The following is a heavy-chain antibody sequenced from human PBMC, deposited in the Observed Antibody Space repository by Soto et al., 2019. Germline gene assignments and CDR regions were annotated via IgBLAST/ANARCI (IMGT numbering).Heavy chain of an antibody. D-gene: IGHD1-20*01. V-gene: IGHV4-31*03. J-gene: IGHJ5*02. Sequence: QVQLQESGPGLVKPSQTLSLTCTVSGGSISSGGYYWSWIRQHPGKGLEWMGSIYYSGSTYYNPSLKSRVTISADTSKKQFTLKLSSVTAAGTAVYYCAREETRITGTTGFWFDPWGQGTLVTVSS. CDR1: GGSISSGGYY. CDR3: AREETRITGTTGFWFDP. CDR2: IYYSGST.